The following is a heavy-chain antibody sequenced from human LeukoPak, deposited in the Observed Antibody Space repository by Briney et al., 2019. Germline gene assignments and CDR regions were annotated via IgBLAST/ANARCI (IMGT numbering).Heavy chain of an antibody. CDR3: AKVKAYYSKYYFDY. CDR1: GFTFSSYA. V-gene: IGHV3-23*01. Sequence: QSGGSLRLSCAASGFTFSSYAMSWVRQAPGKGLEWVSAISGSGGSTYYADSVKGRFTISRDNSKNTLYLQMNSLRAEDTAVYYCAKVKAYYSKYYFDYWGQGTLVTVSS. J-gene: IGHJ4*02. D-gene: IGHD4-11*01. CDR2: ISGSGGST.